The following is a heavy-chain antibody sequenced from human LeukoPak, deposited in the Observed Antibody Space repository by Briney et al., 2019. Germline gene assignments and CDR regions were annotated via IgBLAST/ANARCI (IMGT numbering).Heavy chain of an antibody. CDR3: ARGGSELGLTTYFDY. Sequence: SETLSLTCTVSGGSISSSSYYWGWIRQPPGKGLEWIGSIYYSGSTYYNPSLKSRVTISVDTSKNQFSLRLSSVTAADTAVYYCARGGSELGLTTYFDYWGQGTLVTVSS. V-gene: IGHV4-39*01. J-gene: IGHJ4*02. CDR2: IYYSGST. D-gene: IGHD1-7*01. CDR1: GGSISSSSYY.